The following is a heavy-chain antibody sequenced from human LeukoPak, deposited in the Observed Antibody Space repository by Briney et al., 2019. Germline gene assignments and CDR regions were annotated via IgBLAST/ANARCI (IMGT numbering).Heavy chain of an antibody. D-gene: IGHD3-3*01. J-gene: IGHJ4*02. Sequence: PGGSLRLSCAASGFTFGSYGMHWVRQAPGKGLEWVAVISYDGSNKYYADSVKGRFTISRDNSKNTLYLQMNSLRAEDTAVYYCARAQSGFWSGYCFDYWGQGTLVTVSS. CDR3: ARAQSGFWSGYCFDY. CDR1: GFTFGSYG. V-gene: IGHV3-30*03. CDR2: ISYDGSNK.